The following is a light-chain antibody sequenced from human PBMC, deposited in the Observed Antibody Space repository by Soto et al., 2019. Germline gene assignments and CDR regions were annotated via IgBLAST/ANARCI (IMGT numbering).Light chain of an antibody. CDR2: AAS. CDR1: QIISIY. Sequence: DIQMTQSPSSLSASVGDRVTITCRASQIISIYLNWYQLKPGKAPKLLIFAASSLQSGVPSRFSGSGSGTDFTLTISSLQPEDFATYYCQQSYSTPQTFGQGTKVDIK. J-gene: IGKJ1*01. CDR3: QQSYSTPQT. V-gene: IGKV1-39*01.